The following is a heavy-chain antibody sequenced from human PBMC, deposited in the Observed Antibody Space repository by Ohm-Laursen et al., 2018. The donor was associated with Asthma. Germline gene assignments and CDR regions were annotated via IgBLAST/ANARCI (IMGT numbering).Heavy chain of an antibody. CDR1: GGTFSSYA. CDR2: IIPIFGTA. D-gene: IGHD6-13*01. V-gene: IGHV1-69*13. Sequence: GASVKVSCKASGGTFSSYAISWVRQAPGQGLEWMGGIIPIFGTANYAQKFQGRVTITADESTSTAYMELSSLRSEDTAVYYCARDNRGITAAGSRYYYYGMDVWGQGTTVTVSS. CDR3: ARDNRGITAAGSRYYYYGMDV. J-gene: IGHJ6*02.